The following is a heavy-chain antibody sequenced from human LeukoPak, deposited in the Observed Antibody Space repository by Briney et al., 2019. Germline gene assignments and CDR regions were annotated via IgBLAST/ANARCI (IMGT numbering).Heavy chain of an antibody. CDR2: ISAYNGNT. CDR1: GYTFTSYG. Sequence: ASVKVSCKSSGYTFTSYGINWVRQAPGQGLEWMGWISAYNGNTNHAQTLQGRVTMTTDTSTSTAYMELRSLRSDDTAVYYCARDYCSTTSCYRAAFDIWGQGTMVTVSS. CDR3: ARDYCSTTSCYRAAFDI. J-gene: IGHJ3*02. D-gene: IGHD2-2*02. V-gene: IGHV1-18*01.